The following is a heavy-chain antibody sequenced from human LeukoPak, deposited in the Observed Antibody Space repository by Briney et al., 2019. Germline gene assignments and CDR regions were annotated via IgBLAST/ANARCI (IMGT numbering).Heavy chain of an antibody. V-gene: IGHV4-34*01. J-gene: IGHJ4*02. CDR2: INHSGST. D-gene: IGHD3-3*01. Sequence: SETLSLTCAVYGGSFSGYYWSWIRQPPGKGLEWIGEINHSGSTNYNPSLKSRVTISVDTSKNQFSLKLSSVTAADTAVYYCARTLYDFWSGYVLGGDGYWGQGTLVTVSS. CDR3: ARTLYDFWSGYVLGGDGY. CDR1: GGSFSGYY.